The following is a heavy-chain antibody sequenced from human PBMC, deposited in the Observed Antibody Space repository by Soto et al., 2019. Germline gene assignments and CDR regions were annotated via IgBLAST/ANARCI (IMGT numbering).Heavy chain of an antibody. D-gene: IGHD3-3*01. CDR1: GGSLSSNDW. J-gene: IGHJ4*02. CDR3: AARGWGGFGR. Sequence: QVQLQESGPGLVKPSETLSLTCAVSGGSLSSNDWWSWVRQPPGKGLEWIGEIFHSGSTNYNPSLKSRVTISVDKSKNQFSLQLRSVTAADMAVYYCAARGWGGFGRWGQGTLVTVSS. CDR2: IFHSGST. V-gene: IGHV4-4*02.